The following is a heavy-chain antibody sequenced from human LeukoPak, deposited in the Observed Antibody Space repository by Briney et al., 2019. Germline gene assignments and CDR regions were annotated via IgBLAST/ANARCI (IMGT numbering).Heavy chain of an antibody. J-gene: IGHJ6*04. CDR2: ISGSGGST. CDR3: AKIQGFGELLAGYYYGMDV. Sequence: GGSLRLSCAASGFTFSSYAMSWVRQAPGKGLEWVSAISGSGGSTYYADTVKGRFTISRDNSKNTLYLQMNSLRAEDTAVYYCAKIQGFGELLAGYYYGMDVWGKGTTVTVSS. CDR1: GFTFSSYA. V-gene: IGHV3-23*01. D-gene: IGHD3-10*01.